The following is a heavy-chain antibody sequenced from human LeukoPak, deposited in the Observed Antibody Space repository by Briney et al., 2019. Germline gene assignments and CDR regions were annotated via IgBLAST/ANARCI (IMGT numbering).Heavy chain of an antibody. D-gene: IGHD3-22*01. V-gene: IGHV3-23*01. CDR3: AKDRPNYYDSSGHYYRRNGDY. CDR2: ITSSGGST. J-gene: IGHJ4*02. CDR1: GFTFSSYA. Sequence: GGSLRLSCAASGFTFSSYAMSWVRQAPGKGLEWVSSITSSGGSTYYAGSVKGQFTISRDNSKNTVYLQMNSLRAEDTAVYYCAKDRPNYYDSSGHYYRRNGDYWGQGTLITVSS.